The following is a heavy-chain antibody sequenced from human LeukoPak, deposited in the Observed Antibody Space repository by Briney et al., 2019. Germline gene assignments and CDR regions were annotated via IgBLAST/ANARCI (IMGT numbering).Heavy chain of an antibody. CDR1: GGSISRGSYY. D-gene: IGHD3-22*01. J-gene: IGHJ5*02. CDR3: ARDRDSTGYGWFDP. Sequence: PQTLSLTCTVSGGSISRGSYYWSWIRQHPGKGLEWIGYIYYSGSTYYNPSLKSRVTISSGTSKNQFSLEMTSVTAADTAVYYCARDRDSTGYGWFDPWGQGTLVTVSS. CDR2: IYYSGST. V-gene: IGHV4-31*03.